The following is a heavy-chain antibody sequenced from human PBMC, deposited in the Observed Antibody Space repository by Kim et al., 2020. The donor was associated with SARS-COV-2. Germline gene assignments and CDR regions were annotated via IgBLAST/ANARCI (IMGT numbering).Heavy chain of an antibody. D-gene: IGHD3-10*01. CDR2: ISSSSSYI. CDR3: ARTDTLELWYFDL. J-gene: IGHJ2*01. V-gene: IGHV3-21*01. CDR1: GFTFSSYS. Sequence: GGSLRLSCAASGFTFSSYSMNWVRQAPGKGLEWVSSISSSSSYIYYADSVKGRFTISRDNAKNTLYLQMNSLRAGDTAVYYCARTDTLELWYFDLWGRGTLVTVSS.